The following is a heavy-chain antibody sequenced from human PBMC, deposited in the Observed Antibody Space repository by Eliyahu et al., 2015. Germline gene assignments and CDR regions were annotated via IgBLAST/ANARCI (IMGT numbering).Heavy chain of an antibody. Sequence: EVQLVESGGGLVQPGGSLRXSXAAXGFSXXXHXMNWVRQAPGKGLEWVSYISNTGRTTYYADSVKGRFTISRDNARNALSLQVNSLRDEDKAVYYCARDLGYDSSGYYYVGSFDYWGQGTLVTVSS. CDR1: GFSXXXHX. CDR2: ISNTGRTT. D-gene: IGHD3-22*01. J-gene: IGHJ4*02. V-gene: IGHV3-48*02. CDR3: ARDLGYDSSGYYYVGSFDY.